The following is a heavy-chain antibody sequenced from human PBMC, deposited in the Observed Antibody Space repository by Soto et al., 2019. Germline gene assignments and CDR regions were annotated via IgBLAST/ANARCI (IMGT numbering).Heavy chain of an antibody. CDR2: ISWNSETT. CDR1: GFTFDDHA. J-gene: IGHJ6*02. D-gene: IGHD3-3*01. CDR3: AKDAGGVWSVAKGSSYAYCGMDV. V-gene: IGHV3-9*03. Sequence: EVQLVESGGGMVQPGRSLRLSCVASGFTFDDHAMHWVRRGPGRGLEWVSGISWNSETTGYADSVRGRFTISRDNAKNSLCLHMNSLRVEDMAFYYCAKDAGGVWSVAKGSSYAYCGMDVWGQGTTVIVS.